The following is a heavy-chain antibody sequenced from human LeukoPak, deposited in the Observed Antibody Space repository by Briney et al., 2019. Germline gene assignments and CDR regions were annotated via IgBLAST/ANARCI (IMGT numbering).Heavy chain of an antibody. CDR1: GGSFSGYY. CDR2: INHSGST. D-gene: IGHD2-2*01. Sequence: PSETLSLTCAVYGGSFSGYYWSWIRQPPGKGLEWIGEINHSGSTNYNPSLKSRVTISVDTSKNQFSLKLSSVTAADTAVYYCATGWGHHIVVVPAATPFDYWGQGTLVTVSS. CDR3: ATGWGHHIVVVPAATPFDY. J-gene: IGHJ4*02. V-gene: IGHV4-34*01.